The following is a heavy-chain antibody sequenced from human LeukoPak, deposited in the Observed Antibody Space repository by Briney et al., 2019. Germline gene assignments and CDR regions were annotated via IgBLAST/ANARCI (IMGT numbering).Heavy chain of an antibody. CDR1: GYSINSGHY. D-gene: IGHD3-22*01. V-gene: IGHV4-38-2*02. Sequence: PSETLSLTCTVSGYSINSGHYWGWIRHPPGKGLEWIGNIYHSGSTYYNPSLKSRVTISVDTSKNQFSLKLSSVTAADTAVYYCARVGTYYYDSSGLTFDYWGQGTLVTVSS. CDR3: ARVGTYYYDSSGLTFDY. J-gene: IGHJ4*02. CDR2: IYHSGST.